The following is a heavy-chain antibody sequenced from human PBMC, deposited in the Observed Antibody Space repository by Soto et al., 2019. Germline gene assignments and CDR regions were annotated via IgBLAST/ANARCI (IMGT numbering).Heavy chain of an antibody. Sequence: RASVKVSCKASGFTFSNSAIQWMRQARGERLEWIGWIVVGSGNTNYAQKIQERVTIIRDMSTSTSYMELSSLTSEDTAVYYCVLCTTTSCYGKFDYWGQGTLVTVSS. CDR1: GFTFSNSA. CDR3: VLCTTTSCYGKFDY. V-gene: IGHV1-58*02. CDR2: IVVGSGNT. D-gene: IGHD2-2*01. J-gene: IGHJ4*02.